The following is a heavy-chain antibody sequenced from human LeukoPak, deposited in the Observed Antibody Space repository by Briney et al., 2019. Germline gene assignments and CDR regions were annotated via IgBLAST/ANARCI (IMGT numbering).Heavy chain of an antibody. CDR1: GFTFSSYG. CDR3: AKDRYGSSWRYNWFDP. J-gene: IGHJ5*02. CDR2: IRYDGSNK. V-gene: IGHV3-30*02. Sequence: RSLRLSCAASGFTFSSYGMHWVRQAPGKGLEWVAFIRYDGSNKYYADSVKGRFTISRDNSKNTLYLQMNSLRAEDTAVYYCAKDRYGSSWRYNWFDPWGQGTLVTVSS. D-gene: IGHD6-13*01.